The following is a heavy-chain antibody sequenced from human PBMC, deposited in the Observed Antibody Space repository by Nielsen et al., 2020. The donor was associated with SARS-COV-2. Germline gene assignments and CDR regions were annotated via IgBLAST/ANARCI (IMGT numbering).Heavy chain of an antibody. CDR3: SRYRTYGGGCFDY. D-gene: IGHD4-23*01. V-gene: IGHV3-74*01. CDR1: GFTFSNYW. Sequence: GESLKISCAASGFTFSNYWMHWVRQAPGKGLVWVSRVNSDGGTTRYADSVEGRFTISRDNAKNSLYLQMNSLRAEDTAVYYCSRYRTYGGGCFDYWGQGTLVTVSS. CDR2: VNSDGGTT. J-gene: IGHJ4*02.